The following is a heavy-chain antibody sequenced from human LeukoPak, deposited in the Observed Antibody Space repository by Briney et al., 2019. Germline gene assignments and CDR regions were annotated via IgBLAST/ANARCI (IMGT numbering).Heavy chain of an antibody. Sequence: ASVKVSRKASGYTFTGYYMHWVRQAPGQGLEWMGWINPNSGGTKYAQKFQGRVTMTRDTSISTAYMELSRLRSDDTAVYYCASGKPGHYGSGSPPPYNWFDPWGQGTLVTVSS. D-gene: IGHD3-10*01. CDR1: GYTFTGYY. CDR2: INPNSGGT. J-gene: IGHJ5*02. V-gene: IGHV1-2*02. CDR3: ASGKPGHYGSGSPPPYNWFDP.